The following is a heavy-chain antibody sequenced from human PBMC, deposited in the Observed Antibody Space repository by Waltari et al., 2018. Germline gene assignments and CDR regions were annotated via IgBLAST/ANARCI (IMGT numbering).Heavy chain of an antibody. CDR3: VRLAQRTYRSPVPGRHYYYGMDV. CDR1: GVRFSTYW. J-gene: IGHJ6*02. CDR2: ISNDDSSL. Sequence: EEQLLESGGGLVQPGGSLRLYCAASGVRFSTYWVNWVSKAPGKGLVWVARISNDDSSLTYADSVKGRFTISRDNAKNTLYLQMKRLRADDTAVYYCVRLAQRTYRSPVPGRHYYYGMDVWGQGTTVTVSS. V-gene: IGHV3-74*03. D-gene: IGHD3-10*01.